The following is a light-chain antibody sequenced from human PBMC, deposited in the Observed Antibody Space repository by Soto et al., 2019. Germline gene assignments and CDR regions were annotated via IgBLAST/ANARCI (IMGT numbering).Light chain of an antibody. CDR1: SSDVGGYNY. Sequence: QSALTQPASVSGSPGQSITISCTGTSSDVGGYNYVSWYQQHPGKAPKLMIYEVSNRPSGVSNRSSGSKSGNTASLTISGLQAEDEADYYCSSYTSSSVGVFGTGTKLTVL. CDR3: SSYTSSSVGV. CDR2: EVS. V-gene: IGLV2-14*01. J-gene: IGLJ1*01.